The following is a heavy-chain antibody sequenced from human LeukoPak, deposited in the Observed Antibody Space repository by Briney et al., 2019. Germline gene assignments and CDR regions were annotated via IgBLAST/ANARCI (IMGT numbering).Heavy chain of an antibody. CDR3: ARGRGSSSSRLKTLDY. J-gene: IGHJ4*02. CDR1: GYTFTDYY. CDR2: INPNSGAT. Sequence: ASVKVSCKASGYTFTDYYVHWVRQSPGQGLEWEGWINPNSGATTYAQKFQGRVTMTRDTSIRTAYMDLSRLRFDDTAVYYCARGRGSSSSRLKTLDYWGQGTLVTVSS. D-gene: IGHD6-13*01. V-gene: IGHV1-2*02.